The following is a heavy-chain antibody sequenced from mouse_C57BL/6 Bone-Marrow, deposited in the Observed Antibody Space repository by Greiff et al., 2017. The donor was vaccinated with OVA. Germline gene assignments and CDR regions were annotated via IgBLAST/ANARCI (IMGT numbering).Heavy chain of an antibody. CDR1: GYTFTSYT. CDR3: ARDGYYGFYWYFGV. V-gene: IGHV1-4*01. D-gene: IGHD2-3*01. Sequence: QVQLQQSGAELARPGASVKMSCKASGYTFTSYTMHWVTPRPGQGLEWIGYINPSSGYTKYNQKFKDKSTLTSDKSSRTAYMQLSSLTSEDSAVYYCARDGYYGFYWYFGVWGTGTTVTGSS. CDR2: INPSSGYT. J-gene: IGHJ1*03.